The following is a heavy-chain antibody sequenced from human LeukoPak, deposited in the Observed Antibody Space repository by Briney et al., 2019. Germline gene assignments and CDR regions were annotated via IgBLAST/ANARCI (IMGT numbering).Heavy chain of an antibody. J-gene: IGHJ6*03. CDR2: INPNSGGT. V-gene: IGHV1-2*02. CDR1: GYTFTGYY. Sequence: GASVKVSCKASGYTFTGYYMHWVRQAPGQGLEWMGWINPNSGGTNYAQKFQGRVTMTRDTSISTAYMELSRLRSDDTAVYYCARDARISYSYYYYMDVWGKGTTVTVSS. CDR3: ARDARISYSYYYYMDV. D-gene: IGHD2-15*01.